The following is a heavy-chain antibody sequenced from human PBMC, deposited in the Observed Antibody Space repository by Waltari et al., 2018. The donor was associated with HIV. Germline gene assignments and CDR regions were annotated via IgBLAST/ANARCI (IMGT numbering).Heavy chain of an antibody. CDR3: ARGQRRFIGRDPETYFDS. Sequence: QVQLQQWGAGLLKPSETLSLTCTFYGGSFSDYYWTWIRQSHGKGLEWIGEINHYGETKYNAALKSRVTISVDPSENQFFLKIRSVTAADTAVYYCARGQRRFIGRDPETYFDSWGQGTLVTVSS. J-gene: IGHJ4*01. D-gene: IGHD1-26*01. V-gene: IGHV4-34*02. CDR2: INHYGET. CDR1: GGSFSDYY.